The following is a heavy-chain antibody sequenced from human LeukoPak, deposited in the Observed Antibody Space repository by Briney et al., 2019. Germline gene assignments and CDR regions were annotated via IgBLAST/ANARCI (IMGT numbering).Heavy chain of an antibody. CDR1: GSRFTSYW. J-gene: IGHJ3*02. Sequence: GAPLKISCKGSGSRFTSYWIGWVRRMPGKGLEWKGIIFPVDAHTRYSPSIQGQVTISADKSIHTAYLQWSSLQASDTAMYYCACRTMTHSHDACDIWGQGTMVTVSS. CDR2: IFPVDAHT. D-gene: IGHD3-22*01. V-gene: IGHV5-51*01. CDR3: ACRTMTHSHDACDI.